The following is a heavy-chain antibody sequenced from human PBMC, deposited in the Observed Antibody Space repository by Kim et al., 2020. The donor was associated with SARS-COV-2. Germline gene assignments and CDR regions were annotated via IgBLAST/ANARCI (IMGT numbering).Heavy chain of an antibody. CDR3: ARLEAGRRLWSY. D-gene: IGHD3-10*01. Sequence: HYDPSLKSRVTISVATSKNQFSLNLSSVTAADTAIYYCARLEAGRRLWSYWGQGTLVTVSS. J-gene: IGHJ4*02. V-gene: IGHV4-61*07.